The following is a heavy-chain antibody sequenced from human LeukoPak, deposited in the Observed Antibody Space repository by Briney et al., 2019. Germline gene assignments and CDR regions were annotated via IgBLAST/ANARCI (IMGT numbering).Heavy chain of an antibody. CDR2: ISGSGAST. J-gene: IGHJ4*02. CDR3: AKGSRGYTNYYFDY. V-gene: IGHV3-23*01. CDR1: GFSFSGYA. Sequence: PGGSLRLSCASSGFSFSGYAMIWVRQAPGKGLELVSTISGSGASTFYADSVRGRFITSKDIPSNIVYLQMNSLRAEDKAVYYCAKGSRGYTNYYFDYWGQGTLVTVSS. D-gene: IGHD2-2*02.